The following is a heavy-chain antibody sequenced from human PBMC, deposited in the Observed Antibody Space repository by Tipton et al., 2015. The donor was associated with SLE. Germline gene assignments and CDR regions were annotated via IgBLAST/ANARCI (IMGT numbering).Heavy chain of an antibody. CDR1: GYTFTSYD. CDR3: TRDTRYQHASDV. V-gene: IGHV1-8*01. D-gene: IGHD2-2*01. Sequence: QSGAEVKKPGASVKVSCKASGYTFTSYDINWVRQATGQGLEWMGWMNPNSDNTGYAQKFQGRVTMSTDTSTNKAFMELRSLRSDDTAVYYCTRDTRYQHASDVWGQGTLVTVSS. J-gene: IGHJ4*02. CDR2: MNPNSDNT.